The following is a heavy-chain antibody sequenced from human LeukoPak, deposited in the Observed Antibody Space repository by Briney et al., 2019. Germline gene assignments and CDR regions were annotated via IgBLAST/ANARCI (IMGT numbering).Heavy chain of an antibody. Sequence: PSETLSLTCTVSGGSISSGGYYWSWIRQHPGKGLEWIGYIYYSGSTYYNPSLKSPVTISVDTSKNQFSLKLSSVTAADTAVYYCARASFGHYYDSSGPPDYWGQGTLVTVSS. D-gene: IGHD3-22*01. V-gene: IGHV4-31*01. CDR3: ARASFGHYYDSSGPPDY. CDR2: IYYSGST. CDR1: GGSISSGGYY. J-gene: IGHJ4*02.